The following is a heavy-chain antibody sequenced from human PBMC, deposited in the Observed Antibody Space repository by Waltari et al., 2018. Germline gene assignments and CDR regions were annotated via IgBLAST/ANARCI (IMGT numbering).Heavy chain of an antibody. CDR2: IYYDGNT. CDR3: ARQGLYCRSSNCVGLDFSH. CDR1: GGSVTDTSYF. Sequence: QESGPGLLKPSETLSLTCAVSGGSVTDTSYFWGWIRQAPGKGLEWLGNIYYDGNTNYNPALKSRVSISVDTSQKKFSLKLTSVTATDTAVYYCARQGLYCRSSNCVGLDFSHWGQGTLVAVS. J-gene: IGHJ4*02. D-gene: IGHD2-2*01. V-gene: IGHV4-39*01.